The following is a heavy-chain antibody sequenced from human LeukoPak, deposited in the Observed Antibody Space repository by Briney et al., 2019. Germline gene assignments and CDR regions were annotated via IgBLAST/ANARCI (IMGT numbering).Heavy chain of an antibody. CDR1: GFTFSSYS. D-gene: IGHD6-13*01. V-gene: IGHV3-21*01. Sequence: GGSLRLSCAAPGFTFSSYSMNWVRQAPGKGLEWVSSISSSSSYIYYADSVKGRFTISRDNAKNSLYLQMNSLRAEDTAVYYCARVGSSWYGGWEDWFDPWGQGTLVTVSS. CDR3: ARVGSSWYGGWEDWFDP. J-gene: IGHJ5*02. CDR2: ISSSSSYI.